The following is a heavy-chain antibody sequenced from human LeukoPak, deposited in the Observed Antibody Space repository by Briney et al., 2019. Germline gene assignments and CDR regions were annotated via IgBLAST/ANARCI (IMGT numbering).Heavy chain of an antibody. CDR1: GYTFTSYD. Sequence: ASVKVSCKASGYTFTSYDINWVRQATGQGPEWMGWMNPNSGNTGYAQKFQGRVTMTRNTSISTAYMELSSLRSEDTAVYYCARGVTEGTIFGVVIIPHYYYMDVWGKGTTVTVSS. CDR3: ARGVTEGTIFGVVIIPHYYYMDV. J-gene: IGHJ6*03. V-gene: IGHV1-8*01. D-gene: IGHD3-3*01. CDR2: MNPNSGNT.